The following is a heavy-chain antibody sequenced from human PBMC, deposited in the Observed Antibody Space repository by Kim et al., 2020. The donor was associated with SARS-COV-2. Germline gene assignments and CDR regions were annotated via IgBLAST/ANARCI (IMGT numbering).Heavy chain of an antibody. V-gene: IGHV4-4*07. D-gene: IGHD1-1*01. CDR3: ARGGEERNWYFDL. J-gene: IGHJ2*01. Sequence: YNPSLKSRVTMSVDTSKNQFSLKLSSVTAADTAVYYCARGGEERNWYFDLWGRGTLVTVSS.